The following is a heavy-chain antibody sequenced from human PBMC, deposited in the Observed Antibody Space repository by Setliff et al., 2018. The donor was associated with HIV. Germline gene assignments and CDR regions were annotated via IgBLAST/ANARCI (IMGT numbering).Heavy chain of an antibody. D-gene: IGHD7-27*01. J-gene: IGHJ4*02. V-gene: IGHV4-31*03. Sequence: SETLSLTCSVSGDSISGGGYFWSWIRQHPGKGLEWIGTIYYTGTTYYNPSLKSRLTLSVDTSNNQFSLKLASVTAADTAVYYCARVPRVTSGRNFFDYWGQGTLVTVSS. CDR2: IYYTGTT. CDR1: GDSISGGGYF. CDR3: ARVPRVTSGRNFFDY.